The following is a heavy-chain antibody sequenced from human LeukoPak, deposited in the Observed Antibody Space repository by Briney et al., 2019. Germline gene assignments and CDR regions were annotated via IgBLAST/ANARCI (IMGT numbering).Heavy chain of an antibody. V-gene: IGHV4-39*07. CDR1: GGSISSSSYY. CDR2: IYYSGST. CDR3: ARGPPAYCGGDCFDTYAFDI. D-gene: IGHD2-21*02. J-gene: IGHJ3*02. Sequence: SETLSLTCTVSGGSISSSSYYWGWIRQPPGKGLEWIGGIYYSGSTYYNPSLKSRVTISVDTSKNQFSLKLSSVTAADTAVYYCARGPPAYCGGDCFDTYAFDIWGQGTMVTVSS.